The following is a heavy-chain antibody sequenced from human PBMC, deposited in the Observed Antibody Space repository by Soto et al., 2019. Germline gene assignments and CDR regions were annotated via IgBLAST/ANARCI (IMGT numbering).Heavy chain of an antibody. J-gene: IGHJ4*02. D-gene: IGHD1-26*01. V-gene: IGHV1-18*04. Sequence: PRASVKVSCKASGYTFINFGINWVRQAPGQGLEWMGWITPYNGNANYPQKHQDRLTITTDTSTNTAYLELRSLRSDDTAVYFCARARMFSGAHHDYWGQGTRVTVSS. CDR2: ITPYNGNA. CDR1: GYTFINFG. CDR3: ARARMFSGAHHDY.